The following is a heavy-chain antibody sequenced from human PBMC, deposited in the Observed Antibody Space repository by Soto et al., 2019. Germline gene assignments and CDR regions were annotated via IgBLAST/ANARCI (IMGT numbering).Heavy chain of an antibody. D-gene: IGHD3-22*01. CDR2: ISGSGGST. Sequence: LRLSCAASGFTFSSYAMSWVRQAPGKGLEWVSAISGSGGSTYYADSVKGRFTISRDNSKNTLYLQMNSLRAEDTAVYYCAKPYYYDSSGGYDAFDIWGQGTMVTVSS. CDR3: AKPYYYDSSGGYDAFDI. CDR1: GFTFSSYA. J-gene: IGHJ3*02. V-gene: IGHV3-23*01.